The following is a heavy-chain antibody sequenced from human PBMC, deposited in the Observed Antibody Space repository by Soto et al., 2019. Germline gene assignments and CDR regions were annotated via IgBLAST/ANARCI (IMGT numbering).Heavy chain of an antibody. V-gene: IGHV3-74*01. D-gene: IGHD2-15*01. CDR1: GFTFSRFW. J-gene: IGHJ6*02. Sequence: EVQLEESGGGLVQPGGSLRVSCAASGFTFSRFWMHWVRQAPGMGLVWVSRINSDGSDTNYADSVKGRFTISRDNAKNTLYQQMKRLRTEDTAVYYCARAGGSCSGGSRPHRYVYGMDVWGQGTTVTVSS. CDR3: ARAGGSCSGGSRPHRYVYGMDV. CDR2: INSDGSDT.